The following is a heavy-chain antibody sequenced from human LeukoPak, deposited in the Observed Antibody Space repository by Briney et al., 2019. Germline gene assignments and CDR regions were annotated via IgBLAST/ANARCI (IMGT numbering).Heavy chain of an antibody. D-gene: IGHD6-13*01. J-gene: IGHJ5*02. V-gene: IGHV4-61*02. CDR2: IYTSGST. CDR1: GGSISSGSYY. CDR3: ARDLGIVSWYLDWFDP. Sequence: SETLSLTCTVSGGSISSGSYYWSWIRQPAGKGLEWIGRIYTSGSTNYNPSLKSRVTISVDTSHTQFSQKLSSVTAADTAVYYCARDLGIVSWYLDWFDPWGQGTMVTVSS.